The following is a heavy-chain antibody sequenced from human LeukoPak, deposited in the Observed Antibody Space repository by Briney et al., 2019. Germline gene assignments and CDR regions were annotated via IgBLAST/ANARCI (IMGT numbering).Heavy chain of an antibody. J-gene: IGHJ4*02. V-gene: IGHV3-21*01. CDR2: ISTSSSYI. Sequence: PGGSLRLSCAASGFTLSSYSMNWVRQAPGKGLEWVSFISTSSSYIYYADSVKGRFIISRDNARKSLYLQMNSLRAEDTAVYYCARATRGGYDGYFDYWGQGTLVTDSS. CDR1: GFTLSSYS. D-gene: IGHD5-12*01. CDR3: ARATRGGYDGYFDY.